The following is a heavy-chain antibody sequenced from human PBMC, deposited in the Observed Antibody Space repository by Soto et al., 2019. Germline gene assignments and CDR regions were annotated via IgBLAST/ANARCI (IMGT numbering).Heavy chain of an antibody. Sequence: EVQLLDSGGGLVQPGGSLRLSCAASGFTFSSYAMNWVRQAPGKGLEWVSVISGSGDSTYYADSVKGRFTISRDNSKNTLYLQMNSLRTEDTAVYYCARRAPGTYFDYWGQGTLVTVSS. CDR1: GFTFSSYA. V-gene: IGHV3-23*01. D-gene: IGHD6-13*01. CDR2: ISGSGDST. CDR3: ARRAPGTYFDY. J-gene: IGHJ4*02.